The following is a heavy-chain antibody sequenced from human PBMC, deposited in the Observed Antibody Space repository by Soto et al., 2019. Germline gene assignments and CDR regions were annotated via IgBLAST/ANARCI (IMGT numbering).Heavy chain of an antibody. Sequence: PGGSLRLSCSASGFTFSSYAMHWVRQAPGKGLEWVAVTAYDGSSKLYADSVKGRFTISRDNSRNTLFLQMNSLRAEDTAVYYCARDYYKYYDSSGYYRSPAYWGQGTLVTVSS. CDR1: GFTFSSYA. D-gene: IGHD3-22*01. J-gene: IGHJ4*02. V-gene: IGHV3-30-3*01. CDR2: TAYDGSSK. CDR3: ARDYYKYYDSSGYYRSPAY.